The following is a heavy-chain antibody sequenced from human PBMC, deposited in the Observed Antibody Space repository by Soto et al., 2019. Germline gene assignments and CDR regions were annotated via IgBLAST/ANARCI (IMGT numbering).Heavy chain of an antibody. CDR2: ISAYNGNT. D-gene: IGHD2-15*01. CDR1: GYTFTSYG. CDR3: AREAPPYAMYCSGGSCRNFDY. Sequence: QVQLVQSGAEVKKPGASVKVSCKASGYTFTSYGISWVRQAPGQGLEWMGWISAYNGNTNYAQKLQCRVTMTTDTSTSTAYMELRSLRSDDTAVYYCAREAPPYAMYCSGGSCRNFDYWGQGTLVTVSS. J-gene: IGHJ4*02. V-gene: IGHV1-18*01.